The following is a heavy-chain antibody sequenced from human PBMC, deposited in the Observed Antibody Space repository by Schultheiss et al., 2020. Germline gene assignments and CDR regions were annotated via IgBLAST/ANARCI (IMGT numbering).Heavy chain of an antibody. CDR2: IFYSGG. J-gene: IGHJ4*02. V-gene: IGHV4-31*03. CDR3: ARMASDYSSATFDY. D-gene: IGHD4-11*01. Sequence: SETLSLTCTVSGASITSGNYYWSWIRQHPGKGLEWIGYIFYSGGDYNPSLKSRLTMSVDTSRNQFSLRLSFVTAADTAVYYCARMASDYSSATFDYWGQGTLVTVSS. CDR1: GASITSGNYY.